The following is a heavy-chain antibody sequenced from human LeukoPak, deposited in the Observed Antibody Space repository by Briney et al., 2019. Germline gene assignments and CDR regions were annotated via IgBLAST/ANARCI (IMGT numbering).Heavy chain of an antibody. CDR2: LYTGGDT. V-gene: IGHV3-53*01. CDR1: GFTVSAHY. J-gene: IGHJ4*02. D-gene: IGHD2-21*01. Sequence: GGSLRLSCAVSGFTVSAHYMSWVRQAPGKGLECVSFLYTGGDTYYADSVKGRFTISRDDSKSMMYLQMNSLKTEDTAVYYCITPLPYSAQGGQGTLVTVSS. CDR3: ITPLPYSAQ.